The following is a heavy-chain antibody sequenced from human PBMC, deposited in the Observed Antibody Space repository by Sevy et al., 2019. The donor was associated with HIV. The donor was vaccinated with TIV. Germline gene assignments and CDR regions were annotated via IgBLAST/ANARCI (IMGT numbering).Heavy chain of an antibody. J-gene: IGHJ3*02. CDR3: ASPSSGSYYAFDI. CDR2: FNAGHGNT. Sequence: ASVKVSCKASGYTFTSYAMHWVRQAPGQRLEWMGWFNAGHGNTKYSQKFQGRVTITRDTSASTAYMELSSLRSEDTAVYYCASPSSGSYYAFDIWGQGTMVTVSS. CDR1: GYTFTSYA. D-gene: IGHD1-26*01. V-gene: IGHV1-3*01.